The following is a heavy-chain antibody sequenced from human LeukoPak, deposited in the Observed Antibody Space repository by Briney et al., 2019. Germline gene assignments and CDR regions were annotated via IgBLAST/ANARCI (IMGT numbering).Heavy chain of an antibody. CDR1: GFAFGNYW. CDR2: IKQDGIEK. J-gene: IGHJ4*02. V-gene: IGHV3-7*05. CDR3: ARITTRYFDY. Sequence: QSGGSLRLSCGASGFAFGNYWMTWVRQPPGKGLEWVANIKQDGIEKYYVDSVKGRFTISRDNAKNSLLLQMDSLSAEDTAAYSCARITTRYFDYWGQGTLVTVSS. D-gene: IGHD1-1*01.